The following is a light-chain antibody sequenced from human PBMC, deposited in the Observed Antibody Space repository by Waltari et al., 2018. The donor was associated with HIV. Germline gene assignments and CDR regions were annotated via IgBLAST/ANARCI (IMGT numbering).Light chain of an antibody. Sequence: QPPSASGSPGQSATISCPGTSSDVGGYNYVSWYQQHPGKAPKLMIYEVSKRPSGVPDRFSGSKSGNTASLTVSGLQAEDEADYYCSSYAGSNVVFGGGTKLTVL. J-gene: IGLJ2*01. V-gene: IGLV2-8*01. CDR3: SSYAGSNVV. CDR2: EVS. CDR1: SSDVGGYNY.